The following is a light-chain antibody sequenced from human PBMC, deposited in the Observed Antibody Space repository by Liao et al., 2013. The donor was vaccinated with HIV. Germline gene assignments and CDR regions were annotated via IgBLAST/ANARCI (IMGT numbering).Light chain of an antibody. Sequence: SYELTQPPSVSVSPGQTANISCSGDKLGDRYCWWFQQKPGQPPLLVMSKDTMRPSGIPERFSGSNSGNTATLTISGTQAMDESDYYCQAWDSSTGVFGGGTKLTVL. CDR2: KDT. V-gene: IGLV3-1*01. CDR3: QAWDSSTGV. CDR1: KLGDRY. J-gene: IGLJ2*01.